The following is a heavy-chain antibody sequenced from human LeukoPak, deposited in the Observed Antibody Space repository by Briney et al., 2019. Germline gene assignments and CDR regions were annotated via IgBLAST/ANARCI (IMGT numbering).Heavy chain of an antibody. CDR3: ALQWLRNYYYYMDV. V-gene: IGHV3-23*01. D-gene: IGHD6-19*01. CDR2: ISGSGGST. Sequence: GGSLRLSCAASGFTFSSYSMNWVRQAPGKGLEWVSAISGSGGSTYYADSVKGRFTISRDNSKNTLYLQMNSLRAEDTAVYYCALQWLRNYYYYMDVWGKGTTVTISS. CDR1: GFTFSSYS. J-gene: IGHJ6*03.